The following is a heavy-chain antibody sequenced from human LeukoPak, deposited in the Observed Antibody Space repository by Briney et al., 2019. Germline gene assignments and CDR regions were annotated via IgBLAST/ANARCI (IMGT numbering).Heavy chain of an antibody. V-gene: IGHV4-59*12. CDR1: GGSISSYY. CDR2: IYYSGST. J-gene: IGHJ5*02. D-gene: IGHD2-15*01. CDR3: ASPLGYCSSGSCPGRDH. Sequence: SETLSLTCTGSGGSISSYYWSWIRQPPGKGLEWIWYIYYSGSTNYNPSLKSRVTISVDTSKNQFSLKLSSVTAADTAVYYFASPLGYCSSGSCPGRDHWGQGTLVTVSS.